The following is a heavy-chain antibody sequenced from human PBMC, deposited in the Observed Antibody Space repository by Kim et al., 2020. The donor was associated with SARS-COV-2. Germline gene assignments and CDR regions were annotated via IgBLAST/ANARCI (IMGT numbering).Heavy chain of an antibody. Sequence: TNYDPSLKSRVTVSVDTSKNQFSLKLSSVTAADTAVYYCARGKRVVPYDYWGQGTLGTVSS. V-gene: IGHV4-34*01. D-gene: IGHD3-22*01. CDR3: ARGKRVVPYDY. CDR2: T. J-gene: IGHJ4*02.